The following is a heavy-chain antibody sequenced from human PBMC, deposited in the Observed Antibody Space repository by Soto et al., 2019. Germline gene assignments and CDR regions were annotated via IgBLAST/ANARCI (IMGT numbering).Heavy chain of an antibody. CDR2: INPSGGST. CDR3: ARSMGNFIAVAPGDY. J-gene: IGHJ4*02. D-gene: IGHD6-19*01. V-gene: IGHV1-46*01. Sequence: GASVKVSCKASGYTFTSYYMHWVRQAPGQGLEWMGIINPSGGSTSYAQKFQGRVTMTRGTSASTAYMELSSLRSEDTAVYYCARSMGNFIAVAPGDYSGQGTLVTVSS. CDR1: GYTFTSYY.